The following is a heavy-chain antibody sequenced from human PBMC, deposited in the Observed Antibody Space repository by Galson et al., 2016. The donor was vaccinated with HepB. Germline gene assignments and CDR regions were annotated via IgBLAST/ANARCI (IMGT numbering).Heavy chain of an antibody. J-gene: IGHJ4*02. CDR1: GFTFSHAW. CDR2: IKNRAEGGTT. CDR3: TTDLPAIGGHGFDF. D-gene: IGHD2-15*01. V-gene: IGHV3-15*01. Sequence: SLRLSCAASGFTFSHAWMSWVRQAPGKGLEWVGHIKNRAEGGTTDYAAPVKGRFYISSDDSEDTLYLQWNSTKTEDTAMYYCTTDLPAIGGHGFDFWGQGILVTVSS.